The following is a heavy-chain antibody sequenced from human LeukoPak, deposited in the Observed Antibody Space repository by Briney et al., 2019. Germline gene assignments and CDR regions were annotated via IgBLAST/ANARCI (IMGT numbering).Heavy chain of an antibody. CDR1: RFTFSSYS. J-gene: IGHJ4*02. Sequence: EGSLRLSCAASRFTFSSYSMNWIRQAPGKGLEWVSSIGSSTSYIYYADSVKGRFTISKDNAKNSLYLQMNSLRAEDTAVYYCARAGGSTVSHSDYWGQGTLVTVSS. CDR2: IGSSTSYI. V-gene: IGHV3-21*01. D-gene: IGHD4-17*01. CDR3: ARAGGSTVSHSDY.